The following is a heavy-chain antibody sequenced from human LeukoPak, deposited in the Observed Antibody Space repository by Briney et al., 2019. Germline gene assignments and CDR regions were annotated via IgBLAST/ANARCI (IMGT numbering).Heavy chain of an antibody. J-gene: IGHJ4*02. CDR2: ISAYNGNT. Sequence: ASVKVSCKASGYTFTSYGISWVRQAPGQGLEWMGWISAYNGNTNYAQKLQGRATMTTDTSTSTAYMELRSLRSDDTAVYYCARVGPYCSSTSCYRLFDYWGQGTLVTVSS. V-gene: IGHV1-18*04. CDR1: GYTFTSYG. CDR3: ARVGPYCSSTSCYRLFDY. D-gene: IGHD2-2*01.